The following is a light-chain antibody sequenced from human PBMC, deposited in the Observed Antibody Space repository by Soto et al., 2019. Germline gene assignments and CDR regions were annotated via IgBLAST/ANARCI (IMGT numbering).Light chain of an antibody. CDR1: QSVSNNF. V-gene: IGKV3-20*01. Sequence: ELVLTQSPGTLSLSPGERATLSCRASQSVSNNFLAWYHQRPGQAPRLLVYGASRRVTGIPDRFSGGGSGTDFTLTISRLEPGDFAVYFCQQYGSPPLTFGGGTKVDIK. CDR3: QQYGSPPLT. J-gene: IGKJ4*01. CDR2: GAS.